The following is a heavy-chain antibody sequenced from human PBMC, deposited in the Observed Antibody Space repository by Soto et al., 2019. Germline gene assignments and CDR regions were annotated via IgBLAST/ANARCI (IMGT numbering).Heavy chain of an antibody. J-gene: IGHJ6*02. V-gene: IGHV4-30-4*01. CDR1: GGSISSGDYY. CDR2: IYYSGST. CDR3: ARDKGWLGKVFYYYYGMDV. Sequence: SETLSLTCTVSGGSISSGDYYWSWIRQPPGKGLEWIGYIYYSGSTYYNPSLKSRVTISVDTSKNQFSLRLSSVTAADTAVYYCARDKGWLGKVFYYYYGMDVWGQGTTVTVSS. D-gene: IGHD6-19*01.